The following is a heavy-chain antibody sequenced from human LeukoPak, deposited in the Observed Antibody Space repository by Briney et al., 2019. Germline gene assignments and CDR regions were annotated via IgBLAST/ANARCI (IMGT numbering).Heavy chain of an antibody. J-gene: IGHJ4*02. CDR1: GFTFSSYG. D-gene: IGHD2-15*01. CDR2: ITASGDRT. CDR3: ARRDIVVVVSASDY. Sequence: PGGTLRLSCAASGFTFSSYGMSWVRQAPGKGLGWVSGITASGDRTFYGDSVRGRFTMSRDNSKNTVYLQMNSLRVDDTAVYYCARRDIVVVVSASDYWGQGTLVTVSS. V-gene: IGHV3-23*01.